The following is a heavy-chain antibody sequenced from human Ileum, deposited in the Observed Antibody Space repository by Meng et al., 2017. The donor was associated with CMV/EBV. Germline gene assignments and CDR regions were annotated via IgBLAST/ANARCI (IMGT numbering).Heavy chain of an antibody. Sequence: YTCNRYDINWVRQATGQGLEWMGWMNPNSGNTGYAQKFQGRVTMTRNTSISTAYMELSSLRSEDTAVYYCARGSRVVPAAISSWFDPWGQGTLVTVSS. J-gene: IGHJ5*02. V-gene: IGHV1-8*01. CDR3: ARGSRVVPAAISSWFDP. CDR2: MNPNSGNT. D-gene: IGHD2-2*02. CDR1: YTCNRYD.